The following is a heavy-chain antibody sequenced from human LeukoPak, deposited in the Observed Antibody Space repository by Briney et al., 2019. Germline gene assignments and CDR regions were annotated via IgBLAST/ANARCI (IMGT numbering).Heavy chain of an antibody. D-gene: IGHD1-26*01. Sequence: SETLSLTCAVYGGSFSGYYWSWIRQSPGKGLEWIGETSHSGSTNYNPSLKSRVTISVDASKNQFSLKLRSVTAADTAVYYCARLTWELPPGGLYYSYYMDLWGKGTTVTVSS. J-gene: IGHJ6*03. CDR2: TSHSGST. CDR1: GGSFSGYY. CDR3: ARLTWELPPGGLYYSYYMDL. V-gene: IGHV4-34*01.